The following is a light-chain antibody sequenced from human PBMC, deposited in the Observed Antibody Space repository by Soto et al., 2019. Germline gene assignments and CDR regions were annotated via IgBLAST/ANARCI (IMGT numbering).Light chain of an antibody. CDR2: GAS. J-gene: IGKJ1*01. V-gene: IGKV3-20*01. Sequence: EIVLTQSPGTLSLSPGERATLSCRASQSVSSSYLAWYQQKPGQAPRLLIYGASSRATGIPDRFSGSGSGTEFTLTIGSLQSDDFAVYYCQQYSSWVWTFGQGTKVDIK. CDR1: QSVSSSY. CDR3: QQYSSWVWT.